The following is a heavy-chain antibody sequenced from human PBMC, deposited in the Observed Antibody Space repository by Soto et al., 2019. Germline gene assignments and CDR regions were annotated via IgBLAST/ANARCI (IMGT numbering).Heavy chain of an antibody. CDR2: IYWDDDT. D-gene: IGHD3-16*01. CDR1: GFSFSADGVG. V-gene: IGHV2-5*02. CDR3: AHAFGGTSWPNDAFDV. Sequence: HITLKESGPTLVKPTQTLTLTCIFSGFSFSADGVGVGWIRQPPGKTLEWLALIYWDDDTRYRPSLKSRLTITKASSKNQVVLTMTNMGPLDTATYYCAHAFGGTSWPNDAFDVWGQGTVVTVSS. J-gene: IGHJ3*01.